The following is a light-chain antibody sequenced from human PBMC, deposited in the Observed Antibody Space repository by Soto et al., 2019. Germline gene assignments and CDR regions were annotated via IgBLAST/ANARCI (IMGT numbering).Light chain of an antibody. CDR1: QSVSSD. V-gene: IGKV3-15*01. J-gene: IGKJ3*01. CDR2: GAS. CDR3: QQYHDWPPIT. Sequence: EIVMTQSPDTLSVSPGEGVTLSCRASQSVSSDLAWYQQKPGQSPRLLMYGASTRATDIPARFSGGGSGTEFTLTISSLQSEDVAIYYSQQYHDWPPITFGPGTKVEIK.